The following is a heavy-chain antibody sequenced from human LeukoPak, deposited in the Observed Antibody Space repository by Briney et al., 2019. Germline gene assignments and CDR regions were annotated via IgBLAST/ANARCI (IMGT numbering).Heavy chain of an antibody. CDR3: ASSRAGTLKVHNWFDP. Sequence: GESLKISCKGSGYSFSSYRISWVRQMPGKGLEWMGRIDPTDSYTDYSPSFQGHVTISVDRSISTAYLQWSSLKASDTAMYFCASSRAGTLKVHNWFDPWGQGSLVTVSS. J-gene: IGHJ5*02. CDR1: GYSFSSYR. V-gene: IGHV5-10-1*01. D-gene: IGHD6-19*01. CDR2: IDPTDSYT.